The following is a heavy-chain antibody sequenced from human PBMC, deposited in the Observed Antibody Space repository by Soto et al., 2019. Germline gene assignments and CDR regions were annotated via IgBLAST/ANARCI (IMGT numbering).Heavy chain of an antibody. Sequence: PGXSLRLSCAASGFTFSDYAMHWFRQAPGKGLEWVAVVSHDGRNTHYADSVKGRFTISRDSSKNTVSLEMTSLRAEDTAVYYYGSGSYYKSWFDPWGQGTLVTVSS. CDR2: VSHDGRNT. CDR3: GSGSYYKSWFDP. D-gene: IGHD3-10*01. CDR1: GFTFSDYA. J-gene: IGHJ5*02. V-gene: IGHV3-30*03.